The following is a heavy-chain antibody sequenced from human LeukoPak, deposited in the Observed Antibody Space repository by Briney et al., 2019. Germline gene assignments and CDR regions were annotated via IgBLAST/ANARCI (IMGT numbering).Heavy chain of an antibody. CDR1: GFTFSSYW. V-gene: IGHV3-7*03. Sequence: GGSLRLSCAASGFTFSSYWMSWVRQAPGKGLEWVANIKQDGSEKYYVDSVKGRFTISRDNAKNSLYLQMNSLRAEDTAVYYCANLGAELGPPFDYWGQGTPVTVSS. D-gene: IGHD7-27*01. J-gene: IGHJ4*02. CDR2: IKQDGSEK. CDR3: ANLGAELGPPFDY.